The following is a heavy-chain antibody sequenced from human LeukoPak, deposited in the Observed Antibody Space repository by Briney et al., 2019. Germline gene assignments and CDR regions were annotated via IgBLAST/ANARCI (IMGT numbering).Heavy chain of an antibody. D-gene: IGHD3-10*01. Sequence: SETLSLTCAVYGGSFSGYYWSWIRQPPGEGLEWIGEINHSGSTNYNPSLKSRVTISVDTFKNQFSLKLSSVTAADTAVYYCARHRGYYGSGSYSIWGQGTLVTVSS. J-gene: IGHJ4*02. V-gene: IGHV4-34*01. CDR3: ARHRGYYGSGSYSI. CDR1: GGSFSGYY. CDR2: INHSGST.